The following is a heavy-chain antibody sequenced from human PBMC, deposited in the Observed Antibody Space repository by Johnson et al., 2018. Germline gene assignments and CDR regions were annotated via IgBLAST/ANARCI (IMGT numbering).Heavy chain of an antibody. D-gene: IGHD6-13*01. CDR3: AKQTLANYYMDV. J-gene: IGHJ6*03. V-gene: IGHV3-23*04. CDR1: GFTFSTYA. Sequence: VQLVQSGGGLVQPGGSLRLSCAASGFTFSTYAMSWVRQAPGKGLEWVSAISGGGSSTSSADSVKGRFTISRDNSKNTVYLQMNSLRAEETAVYYCAKQTLANYYMDVWGKGTTVTVSS. CDR2: ISGGGSST.